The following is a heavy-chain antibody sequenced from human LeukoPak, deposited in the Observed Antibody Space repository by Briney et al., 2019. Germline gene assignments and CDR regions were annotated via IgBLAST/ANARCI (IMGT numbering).Heavy chain of an antibody. CDR2: IYYTGTT. CDR3: ARSYSGTGYYYYGMDV. Sequence: SETLSLTCTVSSGSISYYYWSWIRQPPGKGLEWIAYIYYTGTTNYNPSLKSRVTISLDTSKNQFSLKLTSVTAADTAVYYCARSYSGTGYYYYGMDVWGQGTTVTVSS. V-gene: IGHV4-59*01. D-gene: IGHD1-26*01. J-gene: IGHJ6*02. CDR1: SGSISYYY.